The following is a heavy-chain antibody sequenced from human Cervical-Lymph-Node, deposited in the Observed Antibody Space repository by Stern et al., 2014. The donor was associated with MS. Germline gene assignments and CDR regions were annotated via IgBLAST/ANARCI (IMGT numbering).Heavy chain of an antibody. CDR3: ARLGSGYDSSYLDF. CDR1: GGTFSTER. D-gene: IGHD5-12*01. V-gene: IGHV1-69*01. CDR2: IIPIFGPA. Sequence: QVQLVQSGSVAKKPGSSVKVSCKVSGGTFSTERISWMRQAPGQGLEWMGSIIPIFGPADYARQFQDRVTIIADESTSEVHMELSSLRSEDTGVYYCARLGSGYDSSYLDFWGQGSLVTVSS. J-gene: IGHJ4*02.